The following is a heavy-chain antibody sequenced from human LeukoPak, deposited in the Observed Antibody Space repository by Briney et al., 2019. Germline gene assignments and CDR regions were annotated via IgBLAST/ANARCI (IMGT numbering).Heavy chain of an antibody. CDR2: IYHSGST. CDR1: GYSISSGYY. V-gene: IGHV4-38-2*02. D-gene: IGHD3-22*01. J-gene: IGHJ4*02. CDR3: ARDPDYYDSSGYYF. Sequence: SETLSLTCTVSGYSISSGYYWGWIRQPPGKGLEWIGSIYHSGSTYYNPSLKSRVTISVDTSKNQFSLKLSSVTAADTAVYYCARDPDYYDSSGYYFWGQGTLVTVSS.